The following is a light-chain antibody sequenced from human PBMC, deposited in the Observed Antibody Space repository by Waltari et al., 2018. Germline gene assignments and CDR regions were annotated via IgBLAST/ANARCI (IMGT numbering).Light chain of an antibody. CDR1: TSNIGANL. V-gene: IGLV1-47*02. Sequence: QSVLTQPPSASGTPGQRVTITCSGRTSNIGANLLYWSQQLPGKAPKLLIDNNTQRPSGVPDRFSDSKSGTSASLAISGLRSEDEAEYYCAVWDERVRGRVFGGGTKLTVL. J-gene: IGLJ3*02. CDR2: NNT. CDR3: AVWDERVRGRV.